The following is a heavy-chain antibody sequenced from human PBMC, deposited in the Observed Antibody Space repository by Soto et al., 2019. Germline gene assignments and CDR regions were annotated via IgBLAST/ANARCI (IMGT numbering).Heavy chain of an antibody. CDR1: GGSITSGGYY. J-gene: IGHJ5*02. V-gene: IGHV4-31*03. CDR3: ARSVFP. Sequence: QVQLQESGPGLLKPSQTLALTCSVSGGSITSGGYYWSGTRQHPGKGLEWIGYIYYSGFTYYNPALKSRVTISVDTSKNQFSLKLSSVTAADTAVYYCARSVFPWGQGTLVTVSS. CDR2: IYYSGFT.